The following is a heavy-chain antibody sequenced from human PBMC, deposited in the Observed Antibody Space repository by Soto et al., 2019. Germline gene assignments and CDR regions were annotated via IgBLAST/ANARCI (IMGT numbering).Heavy chain of an antibody. CDR1: GGSLNDYY. D-gene: IGHD1-1*01. Sequence: SETLSLTCAVSGGSLNDYYWPWIRQSPGKGLEWIGEIHPSGSTYYNPSLRSRVTISVDTSKNQFSLKLTSLTAADTAIYYCARGRDEYKLGNVWGHGTPVTV. CDR3: ARGRDEYKLGNV. J-gene: IGHJ6*01. V-gene: IGHV4-34*01. CDR2: IHPSGST.